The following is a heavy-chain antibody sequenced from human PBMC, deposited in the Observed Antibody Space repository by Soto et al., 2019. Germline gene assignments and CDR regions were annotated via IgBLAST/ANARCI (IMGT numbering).Heavy chain of an antibody. Sequence: SATLSLTCRVSGGSISSSSYYWGWIRQPPGKGLEWIGSIYYSGSTYYNPSLKSRVTISVDTSKNQFSLKLSSVTAADTAVYYCARDLAAVPRAFDYWGRGTLVTVSS. CDR3: ARDLAAVPRAFDY. CDR2: IYYSGST. CDR1: GGSISSSSYY. D-gene: IGHD6-13*01. J-gene: IGHJ4*02. V-gene: IGHV4-39*02.